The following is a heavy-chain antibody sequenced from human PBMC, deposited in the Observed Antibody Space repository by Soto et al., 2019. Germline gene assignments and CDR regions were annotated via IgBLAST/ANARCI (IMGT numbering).Heavy chain of an antibody. CDR2: IYYSGSN. Sequence: TLSLTSTVSAGSISRGGYSWSWIRQHPGKGLEWIGYIYYSGSNYNHPSLKSRVTKSVDTSKTQFSLKLCSVTAADTAVYYCARVQYCYDSSGYYSAVYYGMDVWGHGTTVTVS. V-gene: IGHV4-31*03. CDR3: ARVQYCYDSSGYYSAVYYGMDV. J-gene: IGHJ6*02. CDR1: AGSISRGGYS. D-gene: IGHD3-22*01.